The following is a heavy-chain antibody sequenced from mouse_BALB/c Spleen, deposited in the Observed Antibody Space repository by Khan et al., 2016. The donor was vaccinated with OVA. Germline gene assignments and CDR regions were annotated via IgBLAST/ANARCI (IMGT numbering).Heavy chain of an antibody. CDR2: ISTDNGNT. CDR3: ARLTPY. J-gene: IGHJ3*01. CDR1: GYTFTDYA. V-gene: IGHV1S137*01. Sequence: VELVESGPEVVRPGVSVKISCKGSGYTFTDYAMHWVKQSHAKRLEWIGVISTDNGNTNYNQKFKGKATMTVDRSSSTAYMELASLTSDDSAIYFCARLTPYWGQGTLVTVSA.